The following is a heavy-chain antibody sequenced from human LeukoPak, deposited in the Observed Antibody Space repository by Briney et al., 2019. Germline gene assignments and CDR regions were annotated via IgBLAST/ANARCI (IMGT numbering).Heavy chain of an antibody. CDR2: IYYSGST. D-gene: IGHD4-17*01. V-gene: IGHV4-30-4*01. CDR3: ARDPGDRFDY. Sequence: PSETLSLTCSVSGDSISSGDYYWSWIRQPPGKGLEWIGYIYYSGSTYYNPSLKSRVTISVDTSKNQLSLKLSSMTAADTAVYYCARDPGDRFDYWGQGTLVTVSS. CDR1: GDSISSGDYY. J-gene: IGHJ4*02.